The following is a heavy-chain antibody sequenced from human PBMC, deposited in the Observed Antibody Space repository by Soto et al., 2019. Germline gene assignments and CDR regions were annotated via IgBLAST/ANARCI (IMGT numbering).Heavy chain of an antibody. CDR2: IVRSGGTT. V-gene: IGHV3-23*01. CDR1: GFTLRNYA. D-gene: IGHD2-2*01. CDR3: AKCPSINSCYGIRFDP. J-gene: IGHJ5*02. Sequence: PGGSLRLSCAASGFTLRNYAMNWVRQAPGKGLEWISIIVRSGGTTYYSDSVKGRFTMSRDDSTNTVSLQMNGLRAEDTAVYYCAKCPSINSCYGIRFDPWGQGTLVTVSS.